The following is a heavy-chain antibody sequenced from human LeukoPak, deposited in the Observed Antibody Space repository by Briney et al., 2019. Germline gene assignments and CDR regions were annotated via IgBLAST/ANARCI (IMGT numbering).Heavy chain of an antibody. J-gene: IGHJ4*02. CDR3: ARIPYCSGGSCPQYYFDY. D-gene: IGHD2-15*01. Sequence: GEALKISFKGSGYGFTSYWIGWVRPMPGKGLEWMGIIYPGDSDTRYSPSFQGQVTISADKSISTAYLQWSSLKASDTAMYYCARIPYCSGGSCPQYYFDYWGQGTLVTVSS. V-gene: IGHV5-51*01. CDR2: IYPGDSDT. CDR1: GYGFTSYW.